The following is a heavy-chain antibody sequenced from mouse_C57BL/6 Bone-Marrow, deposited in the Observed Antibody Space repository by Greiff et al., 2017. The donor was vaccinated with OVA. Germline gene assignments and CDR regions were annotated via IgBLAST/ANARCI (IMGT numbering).Heavy chain of an antibody. V-gene: IGHV1-54*01. Sequence: VKLMESGAELVRPGTSVKVSCKASGYAFTNYLLEWVKQRPGQGLEWIGDIYPGSGSTNYNEKFKSKATLTVDTSSSTAYMQLSSLTSEDSAVYYCARGRGYYYAMDYWGQGTSVTVSS. CDR2: IYPGSGST. CDR3: ARGRGYYYAMDY. J-gene: IGHJ4*01. CDR1: GYAFTNYL.